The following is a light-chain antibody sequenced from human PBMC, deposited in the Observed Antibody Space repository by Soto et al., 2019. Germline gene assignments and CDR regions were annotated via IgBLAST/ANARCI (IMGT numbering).Light chain of an antibody. Sequence: QAVVTQVPSLTVSPGETVTLTCGSSTGAVTSGHYPYWFQQKPGQAPRTLIYDTKNKHSWTPARFSGSLLGGKAALTLSGAQPEDEAEYYCLLSYRGPRVFGGGTKLTVL. V-gene: IGLV7-46*01. J-gene: IGLJ3*02. CDR1: TGAVTSGHY. CDR2: DTK. CDR3: LLSYRGPRV.